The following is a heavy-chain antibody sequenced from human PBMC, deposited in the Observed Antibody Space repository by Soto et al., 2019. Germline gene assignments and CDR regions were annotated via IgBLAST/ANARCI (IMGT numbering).Heavy chain of an antibody. CDR2: IYPGDSDT. Sequence: PGESLKISCKGSGYSFTSYWIGWVRQMPGKGLEWMGIIYPGDSDTRYSPSFQGQVTISADKSISTAYLQWSSLKASDTAMYYCASQDTAERYYYGMDVWGQGTKVTVSS. J-gene: IGHJ6*02. D-gene: IGHD5-18*01. CDR3: ASQDTAERYYYGMDV. CDR1: GYSFTSYW. V-gene: IGHV5-51*01.